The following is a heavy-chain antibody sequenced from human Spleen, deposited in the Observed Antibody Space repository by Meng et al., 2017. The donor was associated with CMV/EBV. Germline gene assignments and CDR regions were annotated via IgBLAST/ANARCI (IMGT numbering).Heavy chain of an antibody. J-gene: IGHJ4*02. V-gene: IGHV1-69*05. CDR2: LIPMFGTA. CDR1: TFSAHA. CDR3: ARGVVHDYSNRQWDIDQ. Sequence: TFSAHAISWVRQAPGQGLEWMGGLIPMFGTANFAQNFRGRVSLTTDGSTTTAYMELRSLRYEDTALYFCARGVVHDYSNRQWDIDQWGQGTLVTVSS. D-gene: IGHD4-11*01.